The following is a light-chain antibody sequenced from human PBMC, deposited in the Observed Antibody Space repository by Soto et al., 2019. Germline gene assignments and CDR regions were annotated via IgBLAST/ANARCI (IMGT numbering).Light chain of an antibody. J-gene: IGLJ2*01. CDR2: DVS. CDR1: SSDVGGYNY. Sequence: QSVLTQPASVSGSPGQSITISCTGTSSDVGGYNYVSWYQQHPDKAPKLIIYDVSNRPSGVSNRFSGSKSGNTASLTISGRQAEDEADYYCSSYTSSTTGVVFGGGTKLTVL. CDR3: SSYTSSTTGVV. V-gene: IGLV2-14*03.